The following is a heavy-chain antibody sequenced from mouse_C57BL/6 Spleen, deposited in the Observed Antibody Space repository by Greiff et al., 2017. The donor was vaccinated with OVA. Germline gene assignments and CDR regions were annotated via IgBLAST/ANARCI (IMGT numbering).Heavy chain of an antibody. D-gene: IGHD1-1*01. CDR2: IWSDGST. V-gene: IGHV2-6-1*01. CDR1: GFSLTSYG. CDR3: ARHDYYGRTMDY. J-gene: IGHJ4*01. Sequence: VMLVESGPGLVAPSQSLSITCTVSGFSLTSYGVHWVRQPPGKGLEWLVVIWSDGSTTYNSALKSRLSIRKDNSKSQVFLKMNSLQTDDTAMYYCARHDYYGRTMDYWGQGTSVTVSS.